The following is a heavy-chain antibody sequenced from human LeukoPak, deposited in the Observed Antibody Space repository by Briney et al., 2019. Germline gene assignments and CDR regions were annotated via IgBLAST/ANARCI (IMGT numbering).Heavy chain of an antibody. J-gene: IGHJ4*02. CDR1: GFTFSSYG. CDR2: ISYDGSNK. V-gene: IGHV3-30*18. D-gene: IGHD3-10*01. CDR3: AKEAHGSGNNRYYFDY. Sequence: PGGSLRLSCAASGFTFSSYGMHWVRQAPGKGLEWVAVISYDGSNKYYADSVKGRFTISRDNSKNTLYLQMNSLRAEDTAVYYCAKEAHGSGNNRYYFDYWGQGTLVTVSS.